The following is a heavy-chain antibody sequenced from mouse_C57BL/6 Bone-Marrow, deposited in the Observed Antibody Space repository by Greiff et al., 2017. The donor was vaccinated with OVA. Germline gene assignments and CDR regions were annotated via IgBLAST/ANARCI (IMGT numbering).Heavy chain of an antibody. J-gene: IGHJ3*01. V-gene: IGHV3-6*01. Sequence: EVQLQESGPGLVKPSQSLSLSCSVSGYSITSGYFWNWIRQLPGNKLEWMGYISYDGCNNYNPSLKNRISFTLDTSKNQFFLKLNSVTTEDTATYYCARPPITTTFAYWGKGTLVTVSS. D-gene: IGHD1-1*01. CDR1: GYSITSGYF. CDR3: ARPPITTTFAY. CDR2: ISYDGCN.